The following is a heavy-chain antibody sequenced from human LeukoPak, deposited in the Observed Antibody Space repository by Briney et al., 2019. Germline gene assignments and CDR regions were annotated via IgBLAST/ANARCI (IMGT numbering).Heavy chain of an antibody. D-gene: IGHD3-3*01. Sequence: PGGSLRLSCAASGFTFSSYGMHWVRQAPGKGLEWVAVISYDGSNKYYADSVKGRFTISRDNSKNTLYLQMNSPRAEDTAVYYCAKDQKVYDFWSGPLEFDPWGQGTLVTVSS. J-gene: IGHJ5*02. CDR1: GFTFSSYG. V-gene: IGHV3-30*18. CDR2: ISYDGSNK. CDR3: AKDQKVYDFWSGPLEFDP.